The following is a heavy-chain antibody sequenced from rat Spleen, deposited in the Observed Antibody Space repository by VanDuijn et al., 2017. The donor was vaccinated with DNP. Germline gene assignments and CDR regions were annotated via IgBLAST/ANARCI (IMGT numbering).Heavy chain of an antibody. V-gene: IGHV5-58*01. Sequence: EVQLVETGGGLVQPGRSLKLSCVASGFTFSTYWMYWIRQAPGKGLEWVASISYDGGSTYYRDSVKGRFTISRDNAKSTLYLQMESLRSEDTATYYCAKVHTTGINYYAMDAWGQGTSVTVSS. D-gene: IGHD1-7*01. CDR1: GFTFSTYW. J-gene: IGHJ4*01. CDR2: ISYDGGST. CDR3: AKVHTTGINYYAMDA.